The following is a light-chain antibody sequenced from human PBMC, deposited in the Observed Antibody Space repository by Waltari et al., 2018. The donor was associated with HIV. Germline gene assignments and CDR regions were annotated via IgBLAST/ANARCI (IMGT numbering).Light chain of an antibody. V-gene: IGLV1-47*01. CDR1: SSKIGNNY. J-gene: IGLJ3*02. CDR3: ATWDDNLSGWV. Sequence: GQRITISCSGSSSKIGNNYVHWYQHLPGTAPKLLIYRNNQRASGVPDRFSGSKSGTSASLAISGLRSEDEADYYCATWDDNLSGWVFGGGTKLTVL. CDR2: RNN.